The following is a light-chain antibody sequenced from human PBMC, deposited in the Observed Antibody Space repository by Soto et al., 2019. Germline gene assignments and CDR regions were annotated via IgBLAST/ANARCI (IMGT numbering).Light chain of an antibody. CDR1: QSVSSN. J-gene: IGKJ1*01. CDR2: GAS. V-gene: IGKV3-15*01. CDR3: HKYNNWPPWT. Sequence: EIVMTQSPATLSVSPGERATLSCRASQSVSSNLAWYQQKPGQAPRLLIYGASTRATGIPARFSGSGSGTEFTLTISSLQSEDFAVYYCHKYNNWPPWTFGQGTKVEIK.